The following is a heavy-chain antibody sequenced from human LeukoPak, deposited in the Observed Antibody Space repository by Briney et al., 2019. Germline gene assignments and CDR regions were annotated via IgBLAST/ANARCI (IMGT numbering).Heavy chain of an antibody. V-gene: IGHV3-21*01. CDR1: GFTFSSYS. D-gene: IGHD3-22*01. CDR3: GRDPDYYVSSDSGH. J-gene: IGHJ4*02. CDR2: ISSSSSYI. Sequence: MPGGSLRLSCAASGFTFSSYSMNWVRQAPGKGLEWVSSISSSSSYIYYADSVKGRFTISRDNAKNSLYLQMNSLRAEDKAVYDCGRDPDYYVSSDSGHWGQGTLVTVSS.